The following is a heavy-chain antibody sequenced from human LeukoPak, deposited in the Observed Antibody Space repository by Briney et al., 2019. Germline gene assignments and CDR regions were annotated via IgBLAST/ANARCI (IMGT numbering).Heavy chain of an antibody. D-gene: IGHD5-24*01. CDR3: ATSGGEMATIEGFDY. V-gene: IGHV1-8*01. J-gene: IGHJ4*02. CDR1: GYTLTSYD. Sequence: ASVKVSRKSSGYTLTSYDINWVRQATGQGLEWMGWMNPNSGNTGYAQKFQGRVTMTRNTSISTAYMELSSLRSEDTAVYYCATSGGEMATIEGFDYWGQGTLVTVSS. CDR2: MNPNSGNT.